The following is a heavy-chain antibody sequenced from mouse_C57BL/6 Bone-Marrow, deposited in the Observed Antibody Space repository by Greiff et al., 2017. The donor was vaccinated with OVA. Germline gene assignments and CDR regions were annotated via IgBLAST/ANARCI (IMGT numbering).Heavy chain of an antibody. D-gene: IGHD2-4*01. J-gene: IGHJ4*01. CDR3: ASLYYDYDGYAMDY. V-gene: IGHV2-9-1*01. Sequence: VMLVESGPGLVAPSQSLSITCTVSGFSLTSYAISWVRQPPGKGLEWLGVIWTGGGTNYNSALKSRLSISKDNSKSQVFLKMNSLQTDDTARYYCASLYYDYDGYAMDYWGQGTSVTVSS. CDR2: IWTGGGT. CDR1: GFSLTSYA.